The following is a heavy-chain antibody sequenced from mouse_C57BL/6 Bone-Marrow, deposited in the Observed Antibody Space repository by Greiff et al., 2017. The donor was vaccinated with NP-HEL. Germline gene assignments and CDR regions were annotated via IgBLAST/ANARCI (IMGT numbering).Heavy chain of an antibody. CDR2: IYPSDSET. J-gene: IGHJ4*01. CDR3: ARGEGYYAMDY. V-gene: IGHV1-61*01. CDR1: GYTFTSYW. Sequence: VKLQQPGAELVRPGSSVKLSCKASGYTFTSYWMDWVKQRPGQGLEWIGNIYPSDSETHYNQKFKDKATLTVDKSSSTAYMQLSSRTSEDSAVYYCARGEGYYAMDYWGQGTSVTVSS.